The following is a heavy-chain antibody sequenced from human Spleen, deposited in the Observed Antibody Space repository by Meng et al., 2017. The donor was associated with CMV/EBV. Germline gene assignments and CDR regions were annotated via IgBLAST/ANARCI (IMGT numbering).Heavy chain of an antibody. Sequence: GESLKISCKASGYTFTTFWIGWVRQMPGKGLEWMGIVYPGDSDTRYGPSFQGQVTISADKSVTTAYLQWSSLKASDSAMYFCARQGDSGWYTVDYWGQGTQVTAPQ. V-gene: IGHV5-51*01. CDR3: ARQGDSGWYTVDY. D-gene: IGHD6-19*01. CDR1: GYTFTTFW. CDR2: VYPGDSDT. J-gene: IGHJ4*02.